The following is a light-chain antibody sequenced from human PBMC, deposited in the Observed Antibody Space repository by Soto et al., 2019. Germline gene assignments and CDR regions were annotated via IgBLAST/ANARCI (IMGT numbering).Light chain of an antibody. J-gene: IGLJ2*01. Sequence: QSALTQPASVSGSPGQSITISCTGTSSDVGGYDYVSWYQQHPDEAPKLIIYDVSNRPSGVSNRFSGSKSGNTASLTISGLQAEDEADYYCSSYTSSNTVFGGGTKVTVL. V-gene: IGLV2-14*01. CDR2: DVS. CDR1: SSDVGGYDY. CDR3: SSYTSSNTV.